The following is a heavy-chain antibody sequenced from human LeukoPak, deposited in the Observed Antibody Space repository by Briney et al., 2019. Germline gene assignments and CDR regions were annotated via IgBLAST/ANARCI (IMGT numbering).Heavy chain of an antibody. J-gene: IGHJ5*02. CDR2: MNPNSGGT. Sequence: PWASVKVSCKASGYTFTGDDMNWVRKAPGPGLEWVRWMNPNSGGTNYAKKLQGRVTMTRDTSISTAYMELSRLRSDDTAVYYCARLFPGRGRWFDPWGQGTLVTVSS. CDR3: ARLFPGRGRWFDP. CDR1: GYTFTGDD. V-gene: IGHV1-2*02.